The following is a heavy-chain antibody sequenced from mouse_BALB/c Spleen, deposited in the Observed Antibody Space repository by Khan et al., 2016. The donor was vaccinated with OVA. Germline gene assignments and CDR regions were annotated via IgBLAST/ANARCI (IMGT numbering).Heavy chain of an antibody. CDR1: GYTFINYW. Sequence: QVRLQQSGAELAKPGASVKMSCKASGYTFINYWILWVKQRPGQGLEWIGYINPSTGYTEYNQNFKDKATLTADKSSSTAYMQLSSLASEDSEVKYGERRGLRWEFDYWGQGTTLTVSS. CDR2: INPSTGYT. CDR3: ERRGLRWEFDY. J-gene: IGHJ2*01. V-gene: IGHV1-7*01. D-gene: IGHD1-1*01.